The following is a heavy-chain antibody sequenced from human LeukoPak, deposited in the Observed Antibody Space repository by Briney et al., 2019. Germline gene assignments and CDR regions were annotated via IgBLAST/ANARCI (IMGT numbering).Heavy chain of an antibody. Sequence: GGSLRLSCAASGFTFSSYAMSWVRQAPGKGLVWVSRIYNDGSSTTYADSVKGRFTISRDNAKNTLYLQMNSLRVEDTAVYYCARDHFSVWGQGTLVTVSS. CDR3: ARDHFSV. V-gene: IGHV3-74*01. CDR1: GFTFSSYA. D-gene: IGHD2/OR15-2a*01. J-gene: IGHJ4*02. CDR2: IYNDGSST.